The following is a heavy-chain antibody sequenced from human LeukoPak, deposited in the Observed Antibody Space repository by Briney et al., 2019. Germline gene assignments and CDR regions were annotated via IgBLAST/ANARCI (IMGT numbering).Heavy chain of an antibody. D-gene: IGHD2-15*01. V-gene: IGHV1-3*01. J-gene: IGHJ4*02. CDR1: GGTFSSYA. Sequence: ASVKVSCKASGGTFSSYAISWVRQAPGQRLEWMGWINAGNGNTKYSQKFQGRVTITRDTSASTAYMELSSLRSEDTAVYYCARVLPVHYRYCSGGSCYAFDYWGQGTLVTVSS. CDR3: ARVLPVHYRYCSGGSCYAFDY. CDR2: INAGNGNT.